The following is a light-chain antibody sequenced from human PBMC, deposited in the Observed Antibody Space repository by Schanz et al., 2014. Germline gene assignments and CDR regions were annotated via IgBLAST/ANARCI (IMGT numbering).Light chain of an antibody. CDR2: LGS. CDR3: MQALQTPRT. Sequence: DIVMTQSPLSLPVTPGEPASISCRSTHSLLYSNGYNYLDWYLQKPGQSPQLLIYLGSNRASGVPDRFSGSGSGTDFTLKISRVEAEDVGVYYCMQALQTPRTFGPGTKVDIK. J-gene: IGKJ3*01. CDR1: HSLLYSNGYNY. V-gene: IGKV2-28*01.